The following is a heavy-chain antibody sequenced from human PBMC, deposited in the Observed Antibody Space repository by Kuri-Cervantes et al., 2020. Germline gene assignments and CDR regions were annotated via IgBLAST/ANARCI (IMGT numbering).Heavy chain of an antibody. D-gene: IGHD6-19*01. Sequence: GGSLRLSCAASGFTFSSYGMHWVRQAPGKGLEWVAVISYDGSNKYYADSVKGRFTISRGNSKNTLYLQMNSLRAEDTAVYYCARDPRAYSSGWYYFDYWGQGTLVTVSS. CDR1: GFTFSSYG. J-gene: IGHJ4*02. V-gene: IGHV3-30*03. CDR2: ISYDGSNK. CDR3: ARDPRAYSSGWYYFDY.